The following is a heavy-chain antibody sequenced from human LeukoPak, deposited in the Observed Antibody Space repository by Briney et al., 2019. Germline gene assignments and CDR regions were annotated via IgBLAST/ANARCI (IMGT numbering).Heavy chain of an antibody. D-gene: IGHD3-22*01. CDR1: GFTFDDYA. CDR3: ARDDSSGYYGDAFDI. Sequence: PPGGSLRLSCAGSGFTFDDYAIHWVRHAPGKGLEWVSGISWNSAGIDSADSVKGRFTISRDNSKNTLYLQMNSLRAEDTAVYYCARDDSSGYYGDAFDIWGQGTMVTVSS. V-gene: IGHV3-9*01. CDR2: ISWNSAGI. J-gene: IGHJ3*02.